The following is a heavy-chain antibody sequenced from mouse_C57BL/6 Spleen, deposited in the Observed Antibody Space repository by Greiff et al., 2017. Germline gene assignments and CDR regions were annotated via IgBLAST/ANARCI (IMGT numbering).Heavy chain of an antibody. Sequence: QVQLKQSGPELVKPGASVKISCKASGYAFSSSWMNWVKQRPGTGLEWIGRIYPGDGDTNYNGKFKGKATLTADKSSSTAYMQLSSLTSEDSAVYFCARDDYDYAMDYWGQGTSVTVSS. CDR1: GYAFSSSW. V-gene: IGHV1-82*01. J-gene: IGHJ4*01. CDR3: ARDDYDYAMDY. D-gene: IGHD2-4*01. CDR2: IYPGDGDT.